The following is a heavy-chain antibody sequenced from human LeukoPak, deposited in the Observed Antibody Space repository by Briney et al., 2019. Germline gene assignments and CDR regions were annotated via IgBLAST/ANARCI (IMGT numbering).Heavy chain of an antibody. CDR2: IYYSGST. V-gene: IGHV4-39*07. CDR1: GGSISRSNYY. CDR3: ARDRAVAGTGDY. D-gene: IGHD6-19*01. J-gene: IGHJ4*02. Sequence: SETLSLTCTVSGGSISRSNYYWGWIRQPPGKGLEWIGSIYYSGSTYYNPSLKSRVTISVDTSKNQFSLKLSSVTAADTAVYYCARDRAVAGTGDYWGQGTLVTVSS.